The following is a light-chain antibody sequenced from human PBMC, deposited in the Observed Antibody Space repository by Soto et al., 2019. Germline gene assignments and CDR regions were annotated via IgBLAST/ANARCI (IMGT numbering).Light chain of an antibody. J-gene: IGKJ4*01. CDR3: QQFDSYPLN. CDR1: QGIGSA. V-gene: IGKV1-13*02. CDR2: DAS. Sequence: AIQLTQSPSSLSASVGYRVTITCRASQGIGSALAWYQQRPGEAPNLLIYDASILKSGVPSRFSGSGSGTDFTLTISSLQPEDFATYFCQQFDSYPLNFGGGTKMEIK.